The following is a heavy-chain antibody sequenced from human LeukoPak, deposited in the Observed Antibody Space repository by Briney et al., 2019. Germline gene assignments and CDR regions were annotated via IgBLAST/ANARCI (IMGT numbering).Heavy chain of an antibody. CDR3: ARQVAVAGTSAFDI. J-gene: IGHJ3*02. CDR1: GGSISSYY. Sequence: PSETLSLTCTVSGGSISSYYWSWIRQPPGKGLEWIGYIYYSGSTNYNPSLKSRVTISVDTSKNQFSLKLSSVTAADTAVYYCARQVAVAGTSAFDIWGQGTMVTVSS. D-gene: IGHD6-19*01. CDR2: IYYSGST. V-gene: IGHV4-59*08.